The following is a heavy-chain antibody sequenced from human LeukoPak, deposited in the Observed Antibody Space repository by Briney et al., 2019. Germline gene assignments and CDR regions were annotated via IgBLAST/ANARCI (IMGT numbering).Heavy chain of an antibody. CDR1: GFTFSTYS. J-gene: IGHJ3*02. V-gene: IGHV3-21*01. Sequence: QTGGSLRLSCAASGFTFSTYSMNWVRQAPGKGLEWVSSITSSSYIYYADSVKGRFTISRDNAKNSLYLQMNSLRAEDTAVYYCARDPREEWLVRFDAFDIWGQGTMVTVSS. CDR2: ITSSSYI. D-gene: IGHD6-19*01. CDR3: ARDPREEWLVRFDAFDI.